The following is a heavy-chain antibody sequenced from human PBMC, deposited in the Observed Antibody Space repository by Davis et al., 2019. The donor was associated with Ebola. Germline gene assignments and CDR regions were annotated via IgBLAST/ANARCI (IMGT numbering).Heavy chain of an antibody. CDR2: INPDGGRT. CDR3: GKDSLRYSAAYGGWLDS. Sequence: HTGGSLRLSCAAFRGFWMHWVRQAPGKGLVRVSRINPDGGRTGYADSVKGRFTISRDNVKNSLYLQMNSLRVDDTAFYYCGKDSLRYSAAYGGWLDSWGQGTLVTVSS. CDR1: RGFW. J-gene: IGHJ5*01. D-gene: IGHD5-18*01. V-gene: IGHV3-74*01.